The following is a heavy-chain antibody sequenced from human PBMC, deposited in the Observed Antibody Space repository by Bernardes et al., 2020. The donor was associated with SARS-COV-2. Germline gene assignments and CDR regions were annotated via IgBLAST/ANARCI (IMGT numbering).Heavy chain of an antibody. Sequence: APGTGLVWVSRINRDGSSTNYADSVKGRFAVSRDNAKNTLYLQMDSLGDDDTAVYYCARGLKGLGGITDYFDSWGQGTLVTVSS. J-gene: IGHJ4*02. CDR3: ARGLKGLGGITDYFDS. V-gene: IGHV3-74*01. CDR2: INRDGSST. D-gene: IGHD3-16*01.